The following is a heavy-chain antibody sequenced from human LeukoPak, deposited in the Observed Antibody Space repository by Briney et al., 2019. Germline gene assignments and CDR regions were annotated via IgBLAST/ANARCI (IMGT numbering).Heavy chain of an antibody. J-gene: IGHJ4*02. CDR2: INPNSGGT. D-gene: IGHD3-22*01. CDR3: ARVGYMNYDSSGSIDY. Sequence: ASVKVSCKASGYTFTGDYMHWVREAPGQGLGWMGWINPNSGGTNYAQKFQGRVTMTRDTSISTAYMELSRLRSDDTAVYYCARVGYMNYDSSGSIDYWGQGTLVTVSS. CDR1: GYTFTGDY. V-gene: IGHV1-2*02.